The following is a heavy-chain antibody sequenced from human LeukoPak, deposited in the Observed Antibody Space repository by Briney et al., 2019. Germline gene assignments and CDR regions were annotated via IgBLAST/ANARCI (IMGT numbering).Heavy chain of an antibody. V-gene: IGHV4-34*01. CDR3: ARDSRWQLVHYYYYYGMDV. J-gene: IGHJ6*02. CDR1: GGSFNGYH. D-gene: IGHD6-6*01. Sequence: SETLSLTCAVYGGSFNGYHWKWIRQPPGKGLEWIGEINHSGITNYNPSLKSRITISVDTSKNQFSLKLSSVTAADTAVYYCARDSRWQLVHYYYYYGMDVWGQGTTVTVSS. CDR2: INHSGIT.